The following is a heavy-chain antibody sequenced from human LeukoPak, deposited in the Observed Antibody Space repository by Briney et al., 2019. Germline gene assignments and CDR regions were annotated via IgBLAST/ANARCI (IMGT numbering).Heavy chain of an antibody. CDR3: ARGQYSGILAHHYYYYMDV. CDR2: ISAYNGNT. CDR1: GYTFTSYG. J-gene: IGHJ6*03. Sequence: GASVKVSCKASGYTFTSYGISWVRQAPGQGLEWMGWISAYNGNTNYAQKLQGRVTMTRNTSISTAYMELSSLRSEDTAVYYCARGQYSGILAHHYYYYMDVWGKGTTVTVSS. D-gene: IGHD1-26*01. V-gene: IGHV1-18*01.